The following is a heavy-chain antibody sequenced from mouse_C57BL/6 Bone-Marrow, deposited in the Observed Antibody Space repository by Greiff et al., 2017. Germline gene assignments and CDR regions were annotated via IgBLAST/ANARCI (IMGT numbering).Heavy chain of an antibody. J-gene: IGHJ4*01. Sequence: QVQLQQSGAELVRPGASVTLSCKASGYTFTDYEMHWVKQTPVHGLEWIGAIDPETGGTAYNQKFKGKAILTADKSSSTAYMELRSLTSEDSAVYYCTRSGLGSSPYYAMDYWGQGTSVTVSS. CDR3: TRSGLGSSPYYAMDY. V-gene: IGHV1-15*01. D-gene: IGHD1-1*01. CDR2: IDPETGGT. CDR1: GYTFTDYE.